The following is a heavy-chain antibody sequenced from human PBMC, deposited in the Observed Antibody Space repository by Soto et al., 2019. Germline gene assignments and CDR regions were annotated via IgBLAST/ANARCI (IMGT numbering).Heavy chain of an antibody. CDR3: AMASGYCTNGVCYMADY. CDR2: MNPNSGNT. D-gene: IGHD2-8*01. V-gene: IGHV1-8*01. J-gene: IGHJ4*02. CDR1: GYTFTSYD. Sequence: ASVKVSCKASGYTFTSYDINWVRQATGQGLEWMGWMNPNSGNTGYAQKFQGRVTMTRNTSISTAYMELSSLRSEDTAVYYCAMASGYCTNGVCYMADYWGQGTLVTVSS.